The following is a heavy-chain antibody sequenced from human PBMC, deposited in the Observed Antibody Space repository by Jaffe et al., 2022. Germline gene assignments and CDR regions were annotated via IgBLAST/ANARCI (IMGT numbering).Heavy chain of an antibody. CDR1: GYSIRSGYW. J-gene: IGHJ5*02. V-gene: IGHV4-38-2*01. CDR3: ARRTFGVPFDP. CDR2: IYNSGNT. Sequence: QVQLQESGPGLVKPSETLSLTCAVSGYSIRSGYWWGWIRQPPGKGLEWIGTIYNSGNTFYNPSLKTRVSISLDTSKNQFSLRLTSVTAADTAVYYCARRTFGVPFDPWGQGILVTVSS. D-gene: IGHD3-16*01.